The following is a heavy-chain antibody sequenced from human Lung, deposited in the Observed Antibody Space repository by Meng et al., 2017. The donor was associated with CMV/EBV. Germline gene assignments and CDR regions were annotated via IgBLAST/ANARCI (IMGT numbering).Heavy chain of an antibody. V-gene: IGHV3-23*01. CDR3: AKDRREYDIAVAGV. CDR1: GFTFSSYA. CDR2: IGFSGGST. J-gene: IGHJ4*02. D-gene: IGHD6-19*01. Sequence: ESXKISXAASGFTFSSYAMSWVRQAPGKGLEWVTAIGFSGGSTYYADSVKGRFTISRDNSKNTLYLQMNSLRAEDTAVYYCAKDRREYDIAVAGVWGLGTLFXVSS.